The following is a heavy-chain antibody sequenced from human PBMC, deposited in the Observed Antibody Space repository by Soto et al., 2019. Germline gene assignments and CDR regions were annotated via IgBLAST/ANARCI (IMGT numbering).Heavy chain of an antibody. D-gene: IGHD6-19*01. CDR2: INPNSGGT. CDR1: GYTFTGYY. Sequence: GASVKVSCKTSGYTFTGYYMHWVRQAPGQGLEWMGWINPNSGGTNYAQKFQGWVTMTRDTSISTAYMELSRLRSDDTAVYYCARDIAVAGTSGLDYWGQGTLVTVS. V-gene: IGHV1-2*04. J-gene: IGHJ4*02. CDR3: ARDIAVAGTSGLDY.